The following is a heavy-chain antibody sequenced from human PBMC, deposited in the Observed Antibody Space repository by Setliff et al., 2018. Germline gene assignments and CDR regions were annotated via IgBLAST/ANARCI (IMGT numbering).Heavy chain of an antibody. Sequence: PSETLSLTCTVSGGSITSGSFYWSWIRQPAGKKLEWIGRIHASGSPDYNASLKRRVTISPEMSKNQFSLTLSSVTAADTAVYYCARARPATIAGVVPGVADFGIDVWGQGTTVTVSS. J-gene: IGHJ6*02. CDR1: GGSITSGSFY. CDR2: IHASGSP. CDR3: ARARPATIAGVVPGVADFGIDV. D-gene: IGHD2-2*01. V-gene: IGHV4-61*02.